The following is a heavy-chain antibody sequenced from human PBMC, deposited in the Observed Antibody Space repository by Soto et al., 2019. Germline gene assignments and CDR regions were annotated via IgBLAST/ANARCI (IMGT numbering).Heavy chain of an antibody. Sequence: GGSLRLSCAASGFTFSSYGMHWVRQAPGKGLEWVAVISYDGSNKYYADSVKGRFTISRDNSKNTLYLQMNSLRAEDTAVYYCAKDPNPISTYYDFWSGYSPLPGYWGQGTLVTVSS. CDR1: GFTFSSYG. V-gene: IGHV3-30*18. J-gene: IGHJ4*02. D-gene: IGHD3-3*01. CDR3: AKDPNPISTYYDFWSGYSPLPGY. CDR2: ISYDGSNK.